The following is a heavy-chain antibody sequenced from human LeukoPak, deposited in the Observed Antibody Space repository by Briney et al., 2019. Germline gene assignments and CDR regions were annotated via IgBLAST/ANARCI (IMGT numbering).Heavy chain of an antibody. Sequence: ASVKVSCKASGYTFTSYGISWVRQAPGQGLEWMGWISAYNGNTNYAQKLQGRVTMTTDTSTSTAYMELRSLRSDDTAVYYCARSGTIVVVPAAIPSWGQRSGQFDPWGQGTLVTVSS. D-gene: IGHD2-2*01. CDR3: ARSGTIVVVPAAIPSWGQRSGQFDP. V-gene: IGHV1-18*01. CDR1: GYTFTSYG. CDR2: ISAYNGNT. J-gene: IGHJ5*02.